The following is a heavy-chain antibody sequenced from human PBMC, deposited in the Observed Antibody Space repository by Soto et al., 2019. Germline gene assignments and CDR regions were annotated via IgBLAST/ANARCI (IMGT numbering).Heavy chain of an antibody. Sequence: QVQLVQSGSELKKPGASVKVSCKASGYTFTSYAMNWVRQAPGQGLGWMGWINTNTGNPTYAQGFTGRFVFSLDTSVSTAYLQICSLKAEDTAVYYCARGPLYYDFWYYYYYGMDVWGQGTTVTVSS. J-gene: IGHJ6*02. CDR3: ARGPLYYDFWYYYYYGMDV. D-gene: IGHD3-3*01. CDR1: GYTFTSYA. CDR2: INTNTGNP. V-gene: IGHV7-4-1*01.